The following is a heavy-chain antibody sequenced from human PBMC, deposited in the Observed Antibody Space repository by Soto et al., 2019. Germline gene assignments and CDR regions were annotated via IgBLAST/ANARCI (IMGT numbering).Heavy chain of an antibody. CDR3: SRDWEFGY. D-gene: IGHD1-26*01. V-gene: IGHV1-46*01. CDR2: INPSGDST. CDR1: GYTFISYY. J-gene: IGHJ4*02. Sequence: ASLKVSCKASGYTFISYYMHWVRQAPGQGLEWMGIINPSGDSTTYAQKFRGRFTMTRDTSTNTLFMELSSLRSEDTAVYYCSRDWEFGYWGQGTLVTVSS.